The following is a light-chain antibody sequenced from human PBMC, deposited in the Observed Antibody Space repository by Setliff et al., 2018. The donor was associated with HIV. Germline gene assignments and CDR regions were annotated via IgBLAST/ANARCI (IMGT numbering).Light chain of an antibody. J-gene: IGLJ2*01. CDR1: SSDIGAYYY. CDR2: DVV. CDR3: CSYADSPTSVI. Sequence: QSALTQPRSVSGSPGQSVTISCTGTSSDIGAYYYVSWYQHSPGSAPKLIIYDVVKRPSGVPDRFSGSKSGNTAFLTISGLQTEDEADYHCCSYADSPTSVIFGGGTK. V-gene: IGLV2-11*01.